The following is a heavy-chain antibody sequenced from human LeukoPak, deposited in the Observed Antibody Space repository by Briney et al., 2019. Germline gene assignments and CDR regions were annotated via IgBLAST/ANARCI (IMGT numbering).Heavy chain of an antibody. CDR3: ARGGGSNRSNNALDI. J-gene: IGHJ3*02. V-gene: IGHV4-38-2*02. D-gene: IGHD3-16*01. CDR1: GYSISSGYY. Sequence: PSETLSLTCTVSGYSISSGYYWGWIRQPAGKGLEWIGRFYNSGSTNYNPYLKSRVTMSVDTSKNQFSLKLSSVTAADTAVYYCARGGGSNRSNNALDIWGQGTMVTVSS. CDR2: FYNSGST.